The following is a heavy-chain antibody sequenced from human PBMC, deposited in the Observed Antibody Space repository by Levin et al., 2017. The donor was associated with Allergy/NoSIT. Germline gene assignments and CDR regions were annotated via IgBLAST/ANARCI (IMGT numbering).Heavy chain of an antibody. CDR1: GYSFTSYW. Sequence: LGESLKISCQGSGYSFTSYWIGWVRQMPGKGLEWLGIIYPGDSDTRYSPSFQGQVTISADKSISTAYLQWSSLKASDTAIYYCARRGTRDYYYYMDVWGKGTTVTVSS. V-gene: IGHV5-51*01. CDR2: IYPGDSDT. CDR3: ARRGTRDYYYYMDV. D-gene: IGHD1-1*01. J-gene: IGHJ6*03.